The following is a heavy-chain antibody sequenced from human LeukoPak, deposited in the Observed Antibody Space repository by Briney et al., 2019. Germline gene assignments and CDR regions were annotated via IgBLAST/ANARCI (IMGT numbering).Heavy chain of an antibody. CDR2: IYPGDSDT. CDR3: AREYSSSWYGYFDL. J-gene: IGHJ2*01. V-gene: IGHV5-51*01. D-gene: IGHD6-13*01. CDR1: GYRFTSYW. Sequence: GESLKVSCKGSGYRFTSYWIGWVRQMPGKGLEWMGIIYPGDSDTRYSPSFQGQVTISADTSISTAYLQWSSLKASDTAMYYCAREYSSSWYGYFDLWGRGTLVTVPS.